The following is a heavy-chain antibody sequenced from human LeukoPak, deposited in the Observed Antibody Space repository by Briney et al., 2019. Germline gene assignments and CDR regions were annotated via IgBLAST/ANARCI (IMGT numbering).Heavy chain of an antibody. CDR2: IYYSGST. CDR1: GGSISSYY. J-gene: IGHJ6*02. D-gene: IGHD2-2*02. V-gene: IGHV4-59*08. Sequence: SETLSLTCTVSGGSISSYYWSWIRQPPGKGLEWIGYIYYSGSTNYNPSLKSRVTISVDTSKNQFSLKLSSVTAADTAVYYCARALPYCSSTSCYIPPRPNEPPYYYGMDVWGQGTTVTVSS. CDR3: ARALPYCSSTSCYIPPRPNEPPYYYGMDV.